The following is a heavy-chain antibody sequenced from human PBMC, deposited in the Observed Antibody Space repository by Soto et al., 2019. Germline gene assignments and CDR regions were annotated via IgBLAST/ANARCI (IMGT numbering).Heavy chain of an antibody. CDR1: GGSISSYY. CDR2: IYNSGST. D-gene: IGHD6-19*01. V-gene: IGHV4-59*01. J-gene: IGHJ4*02. Sequence: SETLSLTCTVSGGSISSYYWSWVRQPPGRGLEWIGFIYNSGSTNYNPSLKSRVTISIDTSQNHFSLKLSSVTAADTAVYYCARFSNMPVAGNLFDYWGPGTQVPVSS. CDR3: ARFSNMPVAGNLFDY.